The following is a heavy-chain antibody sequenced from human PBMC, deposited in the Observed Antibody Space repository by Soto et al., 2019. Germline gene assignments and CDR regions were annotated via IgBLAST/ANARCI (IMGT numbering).Heavy chain of an antibody. CDR3: ATAYVYDFENSNYYRDAFDI. V-gene: IGHV5-51*01. Sequence: GESLKISCKASGYSFSFYWIGWVRQMPGKGLEWMAIMYPDDSDIRYSPSFEAHVTTSADKSTSTAFLQWSSLKASDTAMYYCATAYVYDFENSNYYRDAFDIWGQGTLVTV. D-gene: IGHD3-22*01. CDR1: GYSFSFYW. J-gene: IGHJ3*02. CDR2: MYPDDSDI.